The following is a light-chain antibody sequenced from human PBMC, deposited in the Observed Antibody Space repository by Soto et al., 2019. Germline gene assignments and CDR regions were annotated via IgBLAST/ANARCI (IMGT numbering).Light chain of an antibody. CDR1: QSVSSSF. Sequence: EIVLTQSPGTLSLSPGERATLSCRASQSVSSSFFAWYQQRPGQAPRLLIFGASIRATGIPDGFSGSGAGTDFTLTISRLEAEDFSVYYCQYYGSSPRGTFGQGTKLEI. CDR3: QYYGSSPRGT. CDR2: GAS. V-gene: IGKV3-20*01. J-gene: IGKJ2*01.